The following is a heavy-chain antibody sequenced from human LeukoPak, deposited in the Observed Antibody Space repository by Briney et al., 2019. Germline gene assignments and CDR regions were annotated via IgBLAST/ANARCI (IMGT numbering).Heavy chain of an antibody. D-gene: IGHD3-3*01. Sequence: GESLKISCKGSGYSFTSYWIGWVRQMPGKGLEWMGIIYPGDSDTRYSPSFQGQVTISADKSISTAYLQWSSLKASDTAMYYCARLVLGPPARFLEWFGGYFDYWGQGTLVTVSS. CDR1: GYSFTSYW. V-gene: IGHV5-51*01. CDR3: ARLVLGPPARFLEWFGGYFDY. CDR2: IYPGDSDT. J-gene: IGHJ4*02.